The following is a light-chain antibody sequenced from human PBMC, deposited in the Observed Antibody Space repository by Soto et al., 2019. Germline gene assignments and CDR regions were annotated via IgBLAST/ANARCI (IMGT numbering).Light chain of an antibody. J-gene: IGKJ1*01. CDR3: QRYGSSPRT. Sequence: EIVLTQSPGTLSLSPGERATLSCRASQSVSNNFLAWYQQKPGQAPRLLIYGASSRATGIPDRFSGSGSGTDFTLTVSSLEPEDFAVYYCQRYGSSPRTFGQGTKVEIK. CDR1: QSVSNNF. CDR2: GAS. V-gene: IGKV3-20*01.